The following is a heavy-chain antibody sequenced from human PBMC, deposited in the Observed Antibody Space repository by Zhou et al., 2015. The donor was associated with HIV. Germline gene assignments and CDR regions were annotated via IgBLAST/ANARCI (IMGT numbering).Heavy chain of an antibody. CDR1: GYTFSSSY. J-gene: IGHJ4*02. V-gene: IGHV1-46*01. CDR3: ARAGGLQPSRYYFDY. CDR2: INPSGGST. D-gene: IGHD6-19*01. Sequence: QVQLVQSGAEVKKPGASVRVSCKASGYTFSSSYIHWVRQAPGQGLEWLGVINPSGGSTAYAQKFQGRVAVTRDTSTSTVYMELSSLRSEDTAVYYCARAGGLQPSRYYFDYWGQGTLVTVSS.